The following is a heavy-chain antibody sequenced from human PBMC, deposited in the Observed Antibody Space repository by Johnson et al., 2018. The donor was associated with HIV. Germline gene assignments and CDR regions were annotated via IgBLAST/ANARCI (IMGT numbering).Heavy chain of an antibody. Sequence: QVQLVESGGGVVQPGRSLRLSCAASGFTFSSYALHWVRQAPGKGLEWVAVISYDGSNKYYADSVKGRFTISRDNSKNTLYLQMNSLRAEDTAVYYCARVGSLAFDIWGKGQWSPSLQ. D-gene: IGHD3-16*01. CDR1: GFTFSSYA. CDR2: ISYDGSNK. V-gene: IGHV3-30*04. J-gene: IGHJ3*02. CDR3: ARVGSLAFDI.